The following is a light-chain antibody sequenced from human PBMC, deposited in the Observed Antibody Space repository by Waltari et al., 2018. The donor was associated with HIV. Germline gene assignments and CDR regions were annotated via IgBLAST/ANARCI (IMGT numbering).Light chain of an antibody. CDR2: FGS. Sequence: DIVMTQSPLSLPVTPGEPASISCRSSQSLLHSNGYNCLDWYLQKPGQSPQLLIYFGSNRASGVPDRFSGSGSGTDFTLKISRVEAEDVGVYYCMQALQTPRTFGQGTKVEIK. CDR3: MQALQTPRT. V-gene: IGKV2-28*01. CDR1: QSLLHSNGYNC. J-gene: IGKJ1*01.